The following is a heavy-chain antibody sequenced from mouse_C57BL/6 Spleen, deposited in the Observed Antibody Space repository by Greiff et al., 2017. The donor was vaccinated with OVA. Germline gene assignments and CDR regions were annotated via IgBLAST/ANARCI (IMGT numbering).Heavy chain of an antibody. CDR2: IYPGDGDT. V-gene: IGHV1-82*01. D-gene: IGHD2-4*01. CDR1: GYAFSSSW. J-gene: IGHJ4*01. Sequence: QVQLQQSGPELVKPGASVKISCKASGYAFSSSWMNWVKQRPGKGLEWIGRIYPGDGDTNYNGKFKGKATLTADKSSSTAYMQLSSLTSEDSAVYFCAREGYDYDVPYAMDYWGQGTSVTVSS. CDR3: AREGYDYDVPYAMDY.